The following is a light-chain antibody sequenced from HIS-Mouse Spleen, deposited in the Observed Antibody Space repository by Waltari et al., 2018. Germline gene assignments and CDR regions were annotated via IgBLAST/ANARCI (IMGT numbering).Light chain of an antibody. J-gene: IGLJ1*01. Sequence: QSALTQPPPASGSPGQSVTISCTGTSSDVGGYNYVSWYQQHPGKAPKHMIYEGSKRPSGVSNRFSGSKSGNTASLTISGLQAEDEADYYCCSYAGSSTYVFGTGTKVTVL. V-gene: IGLV2-23*01. CDR2: EGS. CDR1: SSDVGGYNY. CDR3: CSYAGSSTYV.